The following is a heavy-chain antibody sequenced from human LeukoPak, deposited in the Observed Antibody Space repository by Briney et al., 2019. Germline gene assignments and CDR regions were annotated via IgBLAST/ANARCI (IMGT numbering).Heavy chain of an antibody. CDR3: ARDLRWEQQLVPYAFDI. Sequence: SETLSLTCTVSGVSISNYYWSWIRQPPGKGLEWIGDIYYSGSTNYNPSLKSRVTISVDTSKNQFSLKLSSVTAADTAVYYCARDLRWEQQLVPYAFDIWGQGTMVTVSS. D-gene: IGHD6-13*01. J-gene: IGHJ3*02. V-gene: IGHV4-59*01. CDR2: IYYSGST. CDR1: GVSISNYY.